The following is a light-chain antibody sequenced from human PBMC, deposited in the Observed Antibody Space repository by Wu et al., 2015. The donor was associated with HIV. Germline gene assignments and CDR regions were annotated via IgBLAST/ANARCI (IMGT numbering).Light chain of an antibody. CDR3: QQYNTWPPDT. Sequence: EIVMTQSPATLSVSPGDRATLSCRASQSVNSNLAWYQQKPGQAPRLLIFGASTRATGIPARFGGSGSGTEFSLTIYSVQSEDFAIYYCQQYNTWPPDTFGQGTQVEIK. J-gene: IGKJ1*01. CDR2: GAS. CDR1: QSVNSN. V-gene: IGKV3-15*01.